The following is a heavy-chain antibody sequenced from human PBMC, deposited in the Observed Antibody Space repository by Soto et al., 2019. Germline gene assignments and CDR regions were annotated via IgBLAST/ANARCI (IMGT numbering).Heavy chain of an antibody. Sequence: QITLKESGPTLVKPTQTLTLTCTFSGFSLSTSGVGVGWIRQPPGKALEWLALIYWDDDKRYSPSLKSRLTITKDTSKNQLVLTMTNMDPVDTATYYCAHRTIAAEDYWYFDLWGRGTLVTVSS. CDR3: AHRTIAAEDYWYFDL. CDR1: GFSLSTSGVG. V-gene: IGHV2-5*02. D-gene: IGHD6-13*01. J-gene: IGHJ2*01. CDR2: IYWDDDK.